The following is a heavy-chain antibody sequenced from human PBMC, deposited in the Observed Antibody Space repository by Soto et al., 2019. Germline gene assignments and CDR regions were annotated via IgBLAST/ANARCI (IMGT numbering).Heavy chain of an antibody. J-gene: IGHJ4*02. CDR1: GYTFTGYY. D-gene: IGHD6-19*01. V-gene: IGHV1-2*04. Sequence: QVPLVQSGAEVKKPGASVKVSCKASGYTFTGYYIHWVRQAPGQGREWMGWVNPNSGATKYAQNFQGWVTMTRDTSISTAYMELSRLRSDDTAVYYCVTSRVSIAVAAETESYFDYWGQGTLVTVSS. CDR3: VTSRVSIAVAAETESYFDY. CDR2: VNPNSGAT.